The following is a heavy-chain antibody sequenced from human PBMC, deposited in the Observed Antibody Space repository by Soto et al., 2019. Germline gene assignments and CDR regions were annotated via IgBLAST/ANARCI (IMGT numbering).Heavy chain of an antibody. Sequence: QLQLQESGSGLVKPSQTLSLTCAVSGGSISSGGYSWSWIRQPPGKGLEWIGYIYHSGSTYYNPSRNSRVTISADRSKTQFSLKLSSVTAADTAVYYCAAGGGLPRYYWGQGTLVTVSS. CDR3: AAGGGLPRYY. J-gene: IGHJ4*02. V-gene: IGHV4-30-2*01. D-gene: IGHD5-12*01. CDR1: GGSISSGGYS. CDR2: IYHSGST.